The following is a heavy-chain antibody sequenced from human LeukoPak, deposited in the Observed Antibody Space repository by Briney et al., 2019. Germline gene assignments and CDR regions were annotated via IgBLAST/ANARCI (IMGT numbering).Heavy chain of an antibody. D-gene: IGHD3-22*01. CDR3: ARGPYDSSGYYYGFLRRYGMDV. CDR2: INHSGST. CDR1: GGSFSGYY. Sequence: PSETLSLTCAVYGGSFSGYYWSWIRRPPGKGLEWIGEINHSGSTSYNPSLKSRVTISVDTSKNQFSLKLSSVTAADTAVYYCARGPYDSSGYYYGFLRRYGMDVWGQGTTVTASS. J-gene: IGHJ6*02. V-gene: IGHV4-34*01.